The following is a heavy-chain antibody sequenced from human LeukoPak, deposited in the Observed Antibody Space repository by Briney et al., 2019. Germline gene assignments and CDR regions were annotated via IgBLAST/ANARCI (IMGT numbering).Heavy chain of an antibody. D-gene: IGHD2-2*01. CDR1: GFTFSSYG. CDR3: AKIYCSSTSCVDY. V-gene: IGHV3-30*02. CDR2: IRYDGSNK. J-gene: IGHJ4*02. Sequence: GGSLRLSCAASGFTFSSYGMHWVRQAPGKGLEWVAFIRYDGSNKYYADSVKGRFTISRDNSKNTLYLQMNSLRAEDTAAYYCAKIYCSSTSCVDYWGQGTLVTVSS.